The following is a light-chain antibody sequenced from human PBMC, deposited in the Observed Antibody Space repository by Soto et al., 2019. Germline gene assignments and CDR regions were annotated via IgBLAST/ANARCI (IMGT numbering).Light chain of an antibody. CDR1: QSVSSN. CDR3: QQYGSSWT. CDR2: GAS. J-gene: IGKJ1*01. Sequence: DIVLTQSPGSLSLSPGERATLSCRASQSVSSNLAWYQQKPGQAPRLLIYGASSRATGIPDRFSGSGSGTDFTLTISRLEPEDFAVYYCQQYGSSWTFSQGTKVDIK. V-gene: IGKV3-20*01.